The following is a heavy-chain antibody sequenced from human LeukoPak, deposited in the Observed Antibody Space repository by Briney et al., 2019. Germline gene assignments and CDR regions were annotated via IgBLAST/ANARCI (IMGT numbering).Heavy chain of an antibody. CDR3: ARQRYFDWLPLDY. D-gene: IGHD3-9*01. CDR2: IYYSGST. J-gene: IGHJ4*02. V-gene: IGHV4-59*01. Sequence: PSETLSLTCTVSGGSISSYYWSWIRQPPGKGLEWIGYIYYSGSTNYNPSLKSRVTISVDTSKNQFSLKLSSVTAADTAVYYCARQRYFDWLPLDYWGQGTLVTVSS. CDR1: GGSISSYY.